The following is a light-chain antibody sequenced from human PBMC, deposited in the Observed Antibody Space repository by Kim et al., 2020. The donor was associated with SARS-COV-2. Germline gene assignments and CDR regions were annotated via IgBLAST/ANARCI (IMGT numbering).Light chain of an antibody. CDR3: QAYDINTGI. CDR2: QDD. Sequence: SYELTQPPSVSVSPGQTASITCSGDKLGSKYVCWYQQTAGQSPALVIYQDDKRSSGIPARFSGSTSGNTATLTIRGPQAVDEADYYCQAYDINTGIFGGGTQLTVL. J-gene: IGLJ2*01. CDR1: KLGSKY. V-gene: IGLV3-1*01.